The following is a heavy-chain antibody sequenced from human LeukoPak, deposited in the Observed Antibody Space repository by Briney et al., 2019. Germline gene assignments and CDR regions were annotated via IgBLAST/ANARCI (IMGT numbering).Heavy chain of an antibody. CDR2: IYYSGST. CDR1: GGSISSSSYH. D-gene: IGHD2-15*01. CDR3: ARGDIVVVVAAYPYFDY. V-gene: IGHV4-39*07. J-gene: IGHJ4*02. Sequence: SETLSLTCTVSGGSISSSSYHWGWIRQPPGKGLEWIGTIYYSGSTYYSPSLKSRVTISVDTSKNRFSLKLSSVTAADTAVYYCARGDIVVVVAAYPYFDYWGQGTLVTVSS.